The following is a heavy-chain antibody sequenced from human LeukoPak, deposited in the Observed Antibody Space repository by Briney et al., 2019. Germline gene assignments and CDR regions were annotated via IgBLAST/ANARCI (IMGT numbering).Heavy chain of an antibody. V-gene: IGHV3-15*01. D-gene: IGHD6-13*01. CDR3: QGSSHEPDFFDH. Sequence: GETLRLSCATSGITFSSYSMKWVRQAPGKGLEGVGRVKSIVDGGTTDYAAPVKGRFTISRDDSKNTVYLQMNSLKTEDTAVYYCQGSSHEPDFFDHWGQGALVTVSS. CDR2: VKSIVDGGTT. CDR1: GITFSSYS. J-gene: IGHJ4*02.